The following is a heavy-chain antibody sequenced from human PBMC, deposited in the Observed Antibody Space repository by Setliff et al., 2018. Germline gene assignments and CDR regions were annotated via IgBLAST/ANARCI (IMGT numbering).Heavy chain of an antibody. V-gene: IGHV4-59*01. CDR1: GGSLSTYY. CDR2: VYYNGAA. D-gene: IGHD3-16*01. Sequence: SETLSLTCTVSGGSLSTYYWSWIRQSPGRGLEYIGYVYYNGAADYSPSLKSRVTLSVDTSKNQFSLKLTSVTAADTAVYYCARGGTYWGNWDYYSNMDVWGKGTTVTVSS. J-gene: IGHJ6*03. CDR3: ARGGTYWGNWDYYSNMDV.